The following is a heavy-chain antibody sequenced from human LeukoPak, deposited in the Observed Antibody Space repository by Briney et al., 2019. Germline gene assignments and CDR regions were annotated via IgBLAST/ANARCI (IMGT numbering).Heavy chain of an antibody. V-gene: IGHV3-30*03. Sequence: TGGSLRLSCAASGFTFSSYGMHWVRQAPGKGLEWVAVISYDGSDKYYADSVKGRFTISRDNSKNTLYLQLGSLRAEDTAVYYCASYFDGSAHDDCFDYWGQGTLVTVSS. J-gene: IGHJ4*02. D-gene: IGHD3-22*01. CDR2: ISYDGSDK. CDR3: ASYFDGSAHDDCFDY. CDR1: GFTFSSYG.